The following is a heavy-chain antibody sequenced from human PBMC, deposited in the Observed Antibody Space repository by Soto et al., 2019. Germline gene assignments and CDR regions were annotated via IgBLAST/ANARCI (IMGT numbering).Heavy chain of an antibody. CDR3: ARESSSSTQFDY. J-gene: IGHJ4*02. CDR2: ISSSSSYI. D-gene: IGHD6-6*01. CDR1: GGTFSSNS. V-gene: IGHV3-21*01. Sequence: XGSLRLSCSASGGTFSSNSMNWVRQAPGKGLDWVSSISSSSSYIYYADSVKGRFTISRDNAKNSLYLQMNSLRAEDTAVYYCARESSSSTQFDYWGQGTLVTVSS.